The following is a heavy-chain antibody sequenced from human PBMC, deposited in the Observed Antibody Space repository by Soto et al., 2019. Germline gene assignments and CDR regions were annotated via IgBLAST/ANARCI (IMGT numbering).Heavy chain of an antibody. CDR2: INPNSGST. D-gene: IGHD6-19*01. CDR1: GYTFTGYY. Sequence: ASVKVSCKASGYTFTGYYMHWVRQAPGQGLEWMGWINPNSGSTDFAQKLQGRVTMTRDTSISTAYMELSRLRSDDTAVYYCARGGYGYSSDPIDSWGQGTLVTVSS. J-gene: IGHJ4*02. V-gene: IGHV1-2*02. CDR3: ARGGYGYSSDPIDS.